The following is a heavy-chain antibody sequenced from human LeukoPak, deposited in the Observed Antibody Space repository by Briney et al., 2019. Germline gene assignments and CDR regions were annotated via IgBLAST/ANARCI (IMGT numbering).Heavy chain of an antibody. J-gene: IGHJ5*02. CDR2: ISYNGEET. Sequence: GGSLRLSCAGSGFTFREYFMHWVRQPPGKGLEYLSVISYNGEETYYASSVKDRFTISRDNSMNTLYLQMGSLRAGDTAIYFCARDTSVVGFSGSELDLWGEGTLVTVSS. V-gene: IGHV3-64*01. CDR3: ARDTSVVGFSGSELDL. D-gene: IGHD3-22*01. CDR1: GFTFREYF.